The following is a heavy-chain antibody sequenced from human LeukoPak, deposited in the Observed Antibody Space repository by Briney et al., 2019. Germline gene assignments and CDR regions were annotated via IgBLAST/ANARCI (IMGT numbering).Heavy chain of an antibody. Sequence: SETLSLTCAVYGGSFSGYYWSWIRQPPGKGLEWIGEINHSGSTNYNPSLKSRVTISVDTSKNQFSLELSSVTAADTAVYYCARARIVVVPAAKYYYYYYGMDVWGQGTTVTVSS. D-gene: IGHD2-2*01. V-gene: IGHV4-34*01. CDR3: ARARIVVVPAAKYYYYYYGMDV. CDR1: GGSFSGYY. CDR2: INHSGST. J-gene: IGHJ6*02.